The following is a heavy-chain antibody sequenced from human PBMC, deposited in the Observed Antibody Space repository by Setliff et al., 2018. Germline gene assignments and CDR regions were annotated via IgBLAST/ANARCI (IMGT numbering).Heavy chain of an antibody. D-gene: IGHD1-26*01. CDR3: ARTGTYRYFDY. CDR2: IHHSGIT. CDR1: GGSVGNSYYY. V-gene: IGHV4-61*10. J-gene: IGHJ4*02. Sequence: SETLSLTCTVSGGSVGNSYYYWNWIRQPAGKGLEWIGYIHHSGITYYNPSLRSRVTLSVDTSKNQFSLTLSSVTAADTAVYYCARTGTYRYFDYWSQGTLVTVSS.